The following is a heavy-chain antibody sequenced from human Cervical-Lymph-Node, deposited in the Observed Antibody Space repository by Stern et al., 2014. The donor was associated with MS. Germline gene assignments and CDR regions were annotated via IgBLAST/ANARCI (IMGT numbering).Heavy chain of an antibody. CDR2: VYYSGIT. Sequence: QLQLQESGPGLVKPSETLSLTCTVSGGSITNRDYWGWIRQSPGKGLEWIGSVYYSGITYYRPSLKSRATISIDPSRNQFFLRLTSVTATDTAVYFCARGVTAVTNYVPNWCFDLWGRGTLVTVSS. CDR3: ARGVTAVTNYVPNWCFDL. V-gene: IGHV4-39*02. CDR1: GGSITNRDY. J-gene: IGHJ2*01. D-gene: IGHD4-11*01.